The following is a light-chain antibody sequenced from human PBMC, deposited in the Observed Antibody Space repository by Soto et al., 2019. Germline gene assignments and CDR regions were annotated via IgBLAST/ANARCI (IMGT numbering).Light chain of an antibody. Sequence: EIVLTQSPGTLSLSPGEIATLSCSAGQSVSSSYLAWYQQKPGQAPRLLIFGASARPTGIPARISGSGSGTEFTLTISSLRSEDFAVYFCQQYYNWPRTFGQGTKVDIK. CDR1: QSVSSSY. CDR2: GAS. V-gene: IGKV3-15*01. CDR3: QQYYNWPRT. J-gene: IGKJ1*01.